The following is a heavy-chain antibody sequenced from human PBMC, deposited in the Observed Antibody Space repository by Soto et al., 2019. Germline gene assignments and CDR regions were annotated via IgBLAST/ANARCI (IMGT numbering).Heavy chain of an antibody. D-gene: IGHD4-4*01. Sequence: PGESLKISCMGSGYIFTDHCIVWVRQVAGKGLEWMGIIYPGHSNTRYSPSFQDQVTISADTSISTAYLQWSSLKASDTAMYYCARVSNSGYYYFYYDMDVWGQGTTVTVSS. J-gene: IGHJ6*02. CDR2: IYPGHSNT. V-gene: IGHV5-51*01. CDR3: ARVSNSGYYYFYYDMDV. CDR1: GYIFTDHC.